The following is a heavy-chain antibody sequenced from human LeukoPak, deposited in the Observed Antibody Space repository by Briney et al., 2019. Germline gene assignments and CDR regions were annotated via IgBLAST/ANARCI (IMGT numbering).Heavy chain of an antibody. D-gene: IGHD2-21*02. CDR2: IYYSGRT. V-gene: IGHV4-39*01. Sequence: ASETLSLTCTVSGGSISKTSYYWGWIRQSPGKGLEWIGNIYYSGRTYYNPSLNSRVTISVDTSRNQFSLHLNSVTAADTAVYYCATTYCGGDCYPAWWGQGTLVTVSS. CDR1: GGSISKTSYY. J-gene: IGHJ4*02. CDR3: ATTYCGGDCYPAW.